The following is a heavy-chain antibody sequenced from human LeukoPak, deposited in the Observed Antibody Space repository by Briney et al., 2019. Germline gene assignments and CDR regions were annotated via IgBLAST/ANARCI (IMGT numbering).Heavy chain of an antibody. J-gene: IGHJ4*02. CDR3: ARRSGVGAEPYYFDY. CDR2: IYPSDSDT. D-gene: IGHD2-15*01. V-gene: IGHV5-51*01. Sequence: GESLKISCKTSGYSFTSYWIGWVRQMPGKGLEWIGIIYPSDSDTRYSPSFQGQVTISADQSFSTTYLQWSSLKAADTAMYYCARRSGVGAEPYYFDYWGQGALVTVSS. CDR1: GYSFTSYW.